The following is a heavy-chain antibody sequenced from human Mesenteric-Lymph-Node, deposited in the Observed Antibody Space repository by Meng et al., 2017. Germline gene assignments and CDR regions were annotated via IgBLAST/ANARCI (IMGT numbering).Heavy chain of an antibody. J-gene: IGHJ4*02. CDR3: ARRNILGYSLDY. V-gene: IGHV2-26*01. Sequence: SGPTLVKPTETRTLTCTVSGFSLSNVRMGVTWIRQPPGKALEWLAHIFSDDEKSYSTSLKSRLTISKDTSKSQVVLTMTDMDPVDTATYYCARRNILGYSLDYWGQGTLVTVSS. CDR1: GFSLSNVRMG. D-gene: IGHD3-22*01. CDR2: IFSDDEK.